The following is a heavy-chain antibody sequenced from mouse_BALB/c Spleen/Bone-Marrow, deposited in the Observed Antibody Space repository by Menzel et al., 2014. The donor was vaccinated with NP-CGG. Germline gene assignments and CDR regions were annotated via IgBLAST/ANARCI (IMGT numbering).Heavy chain of an antibody. J-gene: IGHJ2*01. CDR1: GYTFTSYY. D-gene: IGHD2-4*01. Sequence: QVQLQQSGAELVKPGAPVKLSCKASGYTFTSYYMYWVKQRPGQGLEWIGEINPSNGGTNFNGKFKSKATLTVDKSSSTAYMQLSSLTSEDSAVYYCTRSTMITYFDYWGQGTTLTVSS. CDR3: TRSTMITYFDY. CDR2: INPSNGGT. V-gene: IGHV1S81*02.